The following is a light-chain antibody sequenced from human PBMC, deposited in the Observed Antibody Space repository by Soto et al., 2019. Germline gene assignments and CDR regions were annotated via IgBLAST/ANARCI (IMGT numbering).Light chain of an antibody. J-gene: IGKJ1*01. CDR3: QQYNSYWT. CDR2: GAS. Sequence: IVLTQSPATLSFSPRERATLSCRASQSLSSSYLAWYQQKPGQAPRLLIYGASSRATGIPDRFSGSGSGTEFTLTISSLQPDDFATYYCQQYNSYWTFGQGTKVDI. V-gene: IGKV3-20*01. CDR1: QSLSSSY.